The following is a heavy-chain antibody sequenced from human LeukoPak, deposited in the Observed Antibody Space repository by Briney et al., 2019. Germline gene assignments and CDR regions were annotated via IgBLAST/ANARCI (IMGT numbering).Heavy chain of an antibody. CDR3: VAVPNGY. CDR2: IYYTGST. CDR1: GDSISTSSYY. J-gene: IGHJ4*02. D-gene: IGHD2-8*01. Sequence: PSETLSLSCTASGDSISTSSYYWGWIRQPPGKGLEWIGSIYYTGSTYYNPSLNSRVTISVDTSKNQFSLKLSSVTAADTAVYYCVAVPNGYWGQGTLVTVSS. V-gene: IGHV4-39*01.